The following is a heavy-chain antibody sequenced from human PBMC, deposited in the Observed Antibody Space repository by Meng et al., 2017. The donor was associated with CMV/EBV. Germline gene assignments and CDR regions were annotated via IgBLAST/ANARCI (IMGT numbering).Heavy chain of an antibody. V-gene: IGHV4-39*01. CDR3: ARRVKLGVSFDY. CDR1: GGSISSSSYY. CDR2: IYYSWST. Sequence: SETLSLTCTVSGGSISSSSYYWGWIRQPPGKGLVWIGSIYYSWSTYYNPSLKSRVTISVDTSKNQFSLKLSSVTAADTAVYYCARRVKLGVSFDYWGQGTLVTVSS. J-gene: IGHJ4*02. D-gene: IGHD3-3*01.